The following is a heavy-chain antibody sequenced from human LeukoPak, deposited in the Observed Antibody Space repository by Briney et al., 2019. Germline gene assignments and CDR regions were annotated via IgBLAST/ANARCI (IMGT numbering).Heavy chain of an antibody. V-gene: IGHV3-30*03. Sequence: GRSLRLSCTASGFTFTTYGMHWVRQAPGKGLEWLAFISYDGSKKYYPDSVKGRFTISRDNAKNTLYLQMNSLRAEDTAVYYCASGSTIFGVVIMKAPHDYWGQGTLVTVSS. J-gene: IGHJ4*02. CDR3: ASGSTIFGVVIMKAPHDY. CDR2: ISYDGSKK. D-gene: IGHD3-3*01. CDR1: GFTFTTYG.